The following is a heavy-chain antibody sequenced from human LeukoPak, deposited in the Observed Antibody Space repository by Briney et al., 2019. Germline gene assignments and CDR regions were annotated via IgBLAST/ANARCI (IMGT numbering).Heavy chain of an antibody. CDR1: GFTFSSYW. V-gene: IGHV3-74*01. D-gene: IGHD3-22*01. CDR3: AKEGVDYYDSSGYYYFDY. J-gene: IGHJ4*02. CDR2: INSDGSST. Sequence: PGGSLRLSCAASGFTFSSYWMHWVRQAPGKGLVWVSRINSDGSSTSYADSVKGRFTISRDNSKNTLYLQMNSLRAEDTAVYYCAKEGVDYYDSSGYYYFDYWGQGTLVTVSS.